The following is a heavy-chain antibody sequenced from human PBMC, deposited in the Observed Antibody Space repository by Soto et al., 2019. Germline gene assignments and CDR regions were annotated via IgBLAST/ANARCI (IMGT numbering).Heavy chain of an antibody. CDR1: GDSVSTTTAA. Sequence: SQTLSLTCAISGDSVSTTTAAWNWIRQSPSRGLEWLGRTYYRSKWYNDYAVSVKGRITINSDSLKNQFSLQLNSVTLEDTAVYYCARDLSNSGFHGFDNWGQGTLVTVSS. V-gene: IGHV6-1*01. J-gene: IGHJ4*02. D-gene: IGHD6-19*01. CDR3: ARDLSNSGFHGFDN. CDR2: TYYRSKWYN.